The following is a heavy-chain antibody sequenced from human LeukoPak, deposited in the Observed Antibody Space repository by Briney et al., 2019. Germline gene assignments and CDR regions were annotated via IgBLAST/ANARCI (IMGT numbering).Heavy chain of an antibody. CDR2: ISSSSSYI. CDR1: GFTFSSYT. J-gene: IGHJ6*03. V-gene: IGHV3-21*01. CDR3: AKLGKTENHYGSGRFSYYYYMDV. D-gene: IGHD3-10*01. Sequence: GGSLRLSCAASGFTFSSYTVNWVRQAPGKGLEWVSSISSSSSYIYYADSVKGRFTISRDNSKDTLYLQMNSLRAEDTAVYYCAKLGKTENHYGSGRFSYYYYMDVWGKGTTVTISS.